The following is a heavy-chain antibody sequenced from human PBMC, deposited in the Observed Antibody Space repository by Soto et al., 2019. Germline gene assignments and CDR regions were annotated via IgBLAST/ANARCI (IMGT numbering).Heavy chain of an antibody. D-gene: IGHD6-19*01. CDR3: AKGYSSGWRGGYDFDY. V-gene: IGHV3-23*01. CDR2: ISGSGGST. CDR1: GFTFSSYA. J-gene: IGHJ4*02. Sequence: EVQLLESGGGLIQPGGSLRLSCAASGFTFSSYAMSWVRQAPGKGLEWVSTISGSGGSTYYADSVKGRFTISRDNSKNTLYLQMNSLRAEDTAVYYCAKGYSSGWRGGYDFDYGGQGPLVTVSS.